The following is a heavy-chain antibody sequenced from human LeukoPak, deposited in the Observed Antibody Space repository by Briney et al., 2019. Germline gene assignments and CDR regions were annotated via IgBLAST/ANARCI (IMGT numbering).Heavy chain of an antibody. CDR3: ARGDCSSTSCYTKDAFDI. J-gene: IGHJ3*02. CDR2: INPNSGGT. V-gene: IGHV1-2*02. D-gene: IGHD2-2*02. CDR1: GYTFTGYY. Sequence: GASVKVSCKASGYTFTGYYMHWVRHAPGQGLEWMGWINPNSGGTNYAQKFQGRVTMTRDTSISTAYMELSRLRSDDTAVYYCARGDCSSTSCYTKDAFDIWGQGTMVTVSS.